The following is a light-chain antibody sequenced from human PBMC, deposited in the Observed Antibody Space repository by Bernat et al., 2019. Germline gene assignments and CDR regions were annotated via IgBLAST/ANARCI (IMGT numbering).Light chain of an antibody. CDR1: KLGSKF. V-gene: IGLV3-1*01. CDR2: RDD. CDR3: QAWDSSVGV. Sequence: SYELTQPPSVSVSPGQTASITCSGDKLGSKFTCWSQQKPGQSPVVVIYRDDKRPSGIPERFSGSHSGNTATLTISGAQAMDEANYYCQAWDSSVGVFGGGTKLTVL. J-gene: IGLJ2*01.